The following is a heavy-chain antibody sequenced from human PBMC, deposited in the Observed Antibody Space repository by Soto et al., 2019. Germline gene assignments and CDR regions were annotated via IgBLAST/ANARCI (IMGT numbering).Heavy chain of an antibody. Sequence: SETLSLTCTVSGDSISSGSYYCSWIRQPPGKGLGFIGGNYHSGNTFYNPSLKSRVTISVDTSRNQFSLKLSSLTAADTAVYYCARHDPWGPLDYWGQGTLVTVSS. CDR3: ARHDPWGPLDY. CDR2: NYHSGNT. J-gene: IGHJ4*02. CDR1: GDSISSGSYY. D-gene: IGHD3-16*01. V-gene: IGHV4-39*01.